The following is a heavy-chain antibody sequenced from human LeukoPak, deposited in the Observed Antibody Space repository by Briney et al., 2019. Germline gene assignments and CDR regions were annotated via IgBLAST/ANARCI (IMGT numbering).Heavy chain of an antibody. CDR1: GVTVSSSY. CDR2: MYSGGAT. D-gene: IGHD4-17*01. Sequence: GGSLRLSCAASGVTVSSSYMSWVRQAPGKGLEWVSIMYSGGATDYADSVKGRFTISRDNSKNTLCLQMNSLRAEDTAVYYCARDPSPFYGDYGYWGQGTLVTVSS. J-gene: IGHJ4*02. CDR3: ARDPSPFYGDYGY. V-gene: IGHV3-66*01.